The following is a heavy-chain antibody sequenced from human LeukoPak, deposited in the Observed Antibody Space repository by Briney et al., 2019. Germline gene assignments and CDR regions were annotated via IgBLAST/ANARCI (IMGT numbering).Heavy chain of an antibody. Sequence: PGGSLRLSCAASGFTFSSYAMHWVRQAPGKGLEWVAVISYDGSNKYYADSVKGRFTISRDNSKNTLYLQMNSLRAEDTAVYYCAREYIVATTLFDYWGQGTLVTVSS. D-gene: IGHD5-12*01. CDR2: ISYDGSNK. CDR1: GFTFSSYA. J-gene: IGHJ4*02. CDR3: AREYIVATTLFDY. V-gene: IGHV3-30-3*01.